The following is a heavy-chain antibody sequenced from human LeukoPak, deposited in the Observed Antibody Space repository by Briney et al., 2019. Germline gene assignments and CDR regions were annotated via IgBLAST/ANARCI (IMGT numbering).Heavy chain of an antibody. V-gene: IGHV4-34*01. J-gene: IGHJ6*02. CDR1: GGSFSGYY. CDR2: INHSGST. D-gene: IGHD2-21*02. CDR3: ARAHIVVVTATFSYYYGMDV. Sequence: SETLSLTCAVYGGSFSGYYWSWIRQPPGKGLEWIGEINHSGSTDYNPSLKSRVTISVDTSKNQFSLKLSSVTAADTAVYYCARAHIVVVTATFSYYYGMDVWGQGTTVTVSS.